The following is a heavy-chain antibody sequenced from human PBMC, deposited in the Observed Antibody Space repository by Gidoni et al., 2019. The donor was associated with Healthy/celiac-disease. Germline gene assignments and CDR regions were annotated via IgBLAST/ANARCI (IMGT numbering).Heavy chain of an antibody. J-gene: IGHJ5*02. V-gene: IGHV4-34*01. CDR3: ATSGVGAINWFDP. CDR2: INHSGST. Sequence: QVQLQQWGAGLLKPSETLSLTCAVYGGSFSGYYWSWIRQPPGKGLEWIGEINHSGSTNYNPSLKSRVTISVDTSKNQFSLKLSSVTAADTAVYYCATSGVGAINWFDPWGQGTLVTVSS. D-gene: IGHD1-26*01. CDR1: GGSFSGYY.